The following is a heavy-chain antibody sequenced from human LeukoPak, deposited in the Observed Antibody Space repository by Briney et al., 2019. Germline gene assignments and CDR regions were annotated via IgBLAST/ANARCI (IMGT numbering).Heavy chain of an antibody. J-gene: IGHJ4*02. CDR1: GFIFSEYY. D-gene: IGHD2-8*01. Sequence: GGSLRLSCAASGFIFSEYYMTWVRLTPGTGLEWISYIAPSSNYINYAASVKGRFTVSRDNSRNSVYLQMNSLRAEDTAVYYCSRDPRLMDFWGQGTPVTVSS. CDR3: SRDPRLMDF. V-gene: IGHV3-11*05. CDR2: IAPSSNYI.